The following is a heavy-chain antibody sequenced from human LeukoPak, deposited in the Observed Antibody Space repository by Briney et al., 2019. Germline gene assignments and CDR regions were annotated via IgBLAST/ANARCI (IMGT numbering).Heavy chain of an antibody. Sequence: GGSLRLSCAASGFTFSSYAMHWVRQAPGKGLEWVAVISYDGSNKYYADSVKGRFTISRDNSKSTLYLQMNSLRAEDTAVYYCARVRGYCSGGSCAVYYYGMDVWGQGTTVTVSS. CDR2: ISYDGSNK. D-gene: IGHD2-15*01. CDR3: ARVRGYCSGGSCAVYYYGMDV. CDR1: GFTFSSYA. J-gene: IGHJ6*02. V-gene: IGHV3-30*04.